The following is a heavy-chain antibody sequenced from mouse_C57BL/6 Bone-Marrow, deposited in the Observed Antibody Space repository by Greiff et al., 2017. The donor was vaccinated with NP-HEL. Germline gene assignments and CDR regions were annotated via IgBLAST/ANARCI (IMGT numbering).Heavy chain of an antibody. Sequence: VQLQQSGAELAKPGASVKLSCKASGYTFTSYWMHWVKQRPGQGLEWIGYINPSSGYPKYNQKFQDQATVTADKASSTAYMQLSSLTYEDSAVYYCAREFPYYYGSRTDYWGQGTTLTVSS. CDR3: AREFPYYYGSRTDY. CDR1: GYTFTSYW. D-gene: IGHD1-1*01. J-gene: IGHJ2*01. CDR2: INPSSGYP. V-gene: IGHV1-7*01.